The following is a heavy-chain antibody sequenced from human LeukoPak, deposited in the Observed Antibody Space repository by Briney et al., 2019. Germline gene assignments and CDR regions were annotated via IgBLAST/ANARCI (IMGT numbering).Heavy chain of an antibody. J-gene: IGHJ4*02. V-gene: IGHV1-2*02. CDR3: ARGGIRGIEAELDY. Sequence: ASVKVSCKASGYTFTGSYMHWVRQAPGQGLEWMGWINLDSGDTNYAQKFQGRVTMTRDTSINTAYMELSRVTSDDTAVYYCARGGIRGIEAELDYWGQGTLVTVSS. CDR1: GYTFTGSY. CDR2: INLDSGDT. D-gene: IGHD3-10*01.